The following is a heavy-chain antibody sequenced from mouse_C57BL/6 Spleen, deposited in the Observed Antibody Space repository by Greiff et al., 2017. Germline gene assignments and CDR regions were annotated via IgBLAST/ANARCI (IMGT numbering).Heavy chain of an antibody. Sequence: EVKLMESGAELVKPGASVKLSCTASGFNIKDYYMHWVKQRTEQGLEWIGRIDPEDGETKYAPKFQGKATITADTSSNTAYLQLSSLTSEDTAVYYCARAKATGTSWFAYWGQGTLVTVSA. D-gene: IGHD4-1*02. CDR2: IDPEDGET. V-gene: IGHV14-2*01. J-gene: IGHJ3*01. CDR3: ARAKATGTSWFAY. CDR1: GFNIKDYY.